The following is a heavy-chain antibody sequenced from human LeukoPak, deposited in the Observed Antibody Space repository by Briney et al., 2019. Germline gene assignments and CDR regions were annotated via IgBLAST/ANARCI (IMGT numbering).Heavy chain of an antibody. V-gene: IGHV3-74*01. Sequence: PGGSLRLSCAASGFTFSSYWMHWIRQAPGKGLVWVSRINSDGSSITYADSVKGRFTISRDNAKNTLYLQMNSLRAEDTAVYFCARDYGRSRDYGMDVWGQGTTVTVSS. J-gene: IGHJ6*02. CDR2: INSDGSSI. D-gene: IGHD3-10*01. CDR3: ARDYGRSRDYGMDV. CDR1: GFTFSSYW.